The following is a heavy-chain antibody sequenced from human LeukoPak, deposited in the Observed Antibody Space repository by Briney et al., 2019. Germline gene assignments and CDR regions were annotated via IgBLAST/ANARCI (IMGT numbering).Heavy chain of an antibody. CDR2: ISGSGGST. CDR3: AKEYGDYEVFDYYYYMDV. V-gene: IGHV3-23*01. D-gene: IGHD4-17*01. J-gene: IGHJ6*03. CDR1: GFTFSSYA. Sequence: GGTLRLSCAASGFTFSSYAMSWVRQAPGKGLEWVSAISGSGGSTYYADSVKGRFTISRDNSKNTLYLQMNSLRAEDTAVYYCAKEYGDYEVFDYYYYMDVWGKGTTVTVSS.